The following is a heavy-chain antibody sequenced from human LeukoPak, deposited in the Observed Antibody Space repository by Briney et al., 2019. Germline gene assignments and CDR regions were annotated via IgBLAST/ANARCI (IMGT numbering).Heavy chain of an antibody. CDR1: GGSFSNYY. J-gene: IGHJ6*03. CDR2: INHSGST. V-gene: IGHV4-34*01. D-gene: IGHD3-16*01. Sequence: SETLSLTCAVYGGSFSNYYWSWIRQPPGKGLEWIGEINHSGSTHYNPSLKSRVTISVDTSKNQFSLKLSSVTAADTAVYYCARETSQKGAHYMDVWGKGTTITISS. CDR3: ARETSQKGAHYMDV.